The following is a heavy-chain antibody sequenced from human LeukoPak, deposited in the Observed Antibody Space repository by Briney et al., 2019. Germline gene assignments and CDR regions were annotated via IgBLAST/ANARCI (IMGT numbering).Heavy chain of an antibody. CDR1: GYTFTSYG. V-gene: IGHV1-18*01. CDR2: TSAYNGNT. D-gene: IGHD2-2*01. CDR3: AREYCSSTSCYSDY. J-gene: IGHJ4*02. Sequence: ASVKVSCKASGYTFTSYGISWVRQAPGQGLEWMGWTSAYNGNTNYAQKLQGRVTMTTDTSTSTAYMELRSLRSDDTAVYYCAREYCSSTSCYSDYWGQGTLVTVSS.